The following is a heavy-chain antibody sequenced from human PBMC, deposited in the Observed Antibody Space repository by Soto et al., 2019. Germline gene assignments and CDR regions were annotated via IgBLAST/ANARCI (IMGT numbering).Heavy chain of an antibody. V-gene: IGHV4-30-4*01. CDR2: IYYSGST. D-gene: IGHD4-17*01. Sequence: SETLSLTCTVSGGSISSGDYYWSWIRQPPGKGLEWIGYIYYSGSTYYNPSLRSRLTISVDTSKNQFSLKLSSVTAADTAVYCCARLGPTTVPTSYFTGNYNGMDVWGLGTTVTVSS. CDR3: ARLGPTTVPTSYFTGNYNGMDV. CDR1: GGSISSGDYY. J-gene: IGHJ6*01.